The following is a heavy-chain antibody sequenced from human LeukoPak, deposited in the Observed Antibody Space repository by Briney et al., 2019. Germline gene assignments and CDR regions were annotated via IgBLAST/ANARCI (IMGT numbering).Heavy chain of an antibody. J-gene: IGHJ4*02. V-gene: IGHV3-48*04. D-gene: IGHD3-10*01. CDR3: AKDRGTSGSYYTFDY. CDR2: ISNTGSVI. CDR1: GSTFSSHT. Sequence: PGGSLRLSCAASGSTFSSHTMNWVRQAPGKGLEWISYISNTGSVIYYADSVKGRFTISRDNAKNSLYLQMNSLRAEDTAVFYCAKDRGTSGSYYTFDYWGQGTLVTVSS.